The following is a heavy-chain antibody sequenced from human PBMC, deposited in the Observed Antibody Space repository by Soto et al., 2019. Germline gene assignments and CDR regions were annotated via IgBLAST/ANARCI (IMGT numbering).Heavy chain of an antibody. CDR3: AIGNYSSGMDV. CDR2: INRDGSSK. CDR1: GFTFSSYW. J-gene: IGHJ6*02. Sequence: GGSLRLSWAASGFTFSSYWMHWVRQAPGKGLGGVTRINRDGSSKSYADSVKGRFTISRDNDKKTLYLQMNSLRADATAVYSCAIGNYSSGMDVWGQGTTVTVSS. V-gene: IGHV3-74*01.